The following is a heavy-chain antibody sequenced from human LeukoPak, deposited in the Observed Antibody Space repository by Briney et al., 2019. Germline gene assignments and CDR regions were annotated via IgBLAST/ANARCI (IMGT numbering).Heavy chain of an antibody. V-gene: IGHV3-48*01. CDR1: GFTFSSYS. J-gene: IGHJ4*02. D-gene: IGHD6-13*01. CDR3: AKDSSSWYGLTFDY. CDR2: ISPSSTSM. Sequence: GGSLRLSCAASGFTFSSYSLNWVRQAPGKGLEWVSYISPSSTSMYYADSVRGRFTISRDNSKNTLYLQMNSLRAEDTAVYYCAKDSSSWYGLTFDYWGQGTLVTVSS.